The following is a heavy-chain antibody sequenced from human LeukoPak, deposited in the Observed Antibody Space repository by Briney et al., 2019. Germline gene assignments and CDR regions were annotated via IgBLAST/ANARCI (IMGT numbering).Heavy chain of an antibody. CDR3: ARGFGSSWYIVY. CDR2: ISSSSSYI. V-gene: IGHV3-21*01. D-gene: IGHD6-13*01. Sequence: GGSLRLSCAASGFTFSSYSMNWVRQAPGKGLEWVSSISSSSSYIYYADSVKGRFPISRDNAKNSLYLQMNSLRAEDTAVYYCARGFGSSWYIVYWGQGTLVTVSS. J-gene: IGHJ4*02. CDR1: GFTFSSYS.